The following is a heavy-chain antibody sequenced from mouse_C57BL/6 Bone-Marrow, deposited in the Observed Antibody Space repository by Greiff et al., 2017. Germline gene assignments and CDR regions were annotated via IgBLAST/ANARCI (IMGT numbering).Heavy chain of an antibody. V-gene: IGHV1-18*01. Sequence: VQLQQSGPELVKPGASVKIPCKASGYTFTDYNMDWVKQSHGKSLEWIGDINPNNGGTIYNQKFKGKATLTVDKSSSTAYMELRSLTSEDTAVYYCARSHDGSSYWYFDVWGTGTTVTVSS. CDR1: GYTFTDYN. CDR2: INPNNGGT. D-gene: IGHD1-1*01. J-gene: IGHJ1*03. CDR3: ARSHDGSSYWYFDV.